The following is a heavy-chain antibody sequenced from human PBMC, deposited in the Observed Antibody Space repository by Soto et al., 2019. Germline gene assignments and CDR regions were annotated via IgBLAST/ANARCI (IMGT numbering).Heavy chain of an antibody. J-gene: IGHJ6*02. CDR2: IIPIFGTA. D-gene: IGHD1-7*01. CDR1: GGTFSNYA. V-gene: IGHV1-69*12. Sequence: QVQLVQSGAEVKKPGSSVKVSCKASGGTFSNYAINWVRQAPGQGLEWMGGIIPIFGTANYAQKFQGRVTITAAEATSTAYMELSSLRTEVTAVYYCARSPYNGNYGGGYYYYGMDVWGQGTTVTVSS. CDR3: ARSPYNGNYGGGYYYYGMDV.